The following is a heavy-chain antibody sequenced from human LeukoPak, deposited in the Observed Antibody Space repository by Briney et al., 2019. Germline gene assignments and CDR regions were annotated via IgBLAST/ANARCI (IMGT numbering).Heavy chain of an antibody. J-gene: IGHJ6*03. CDR1: GDSISTYF. CDR3: ARVRSSTSLKYYYYYMDV. Sequence: PSETLSLTCTVSGDSISTYFWSWIRQPPGKGLQWIGYIYYSGSTNYNPSLKSRVTISVDTSKNQFSLKLSSVTAADTAVYYCARVRSSTSLKYYYYYMDVWGKGTTVTVSS. D-gene: IGHD2-2*01. V-gene: IGHV4-59*01. CDR2: IYYSGST.